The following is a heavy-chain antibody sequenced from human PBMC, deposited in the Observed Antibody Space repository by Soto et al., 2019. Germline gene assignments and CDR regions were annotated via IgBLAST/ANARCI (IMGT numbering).Heavy chain of an antibody. CDR3: ARGYCSSTSCYRSALTFDY. CDR1: GGSISSGGYY. V-gene: IGHV4-31*03. Sequence: QVQLQESGPGLVKPSQTLSLTCTVSGGSISSGGYYWSWIRQHPGKGLEWIGYIYYSGSTYYNPSHKSRVTISVDTSKNQFSLKLSSVTAADTAVYYCARGYCSSTSCYRSALTFDYWGQGTLVTVSS. D-gene: IGHD2-2*02. J-gene: IGHJ4*02. CDR2: IYYSGST.